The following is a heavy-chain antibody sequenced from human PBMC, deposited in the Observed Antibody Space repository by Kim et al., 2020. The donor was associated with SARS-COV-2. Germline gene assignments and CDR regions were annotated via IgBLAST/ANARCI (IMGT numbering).Heavy chain of an antibody. V-gene: IGHV3-48*02. CDR2: I. J-gene: IGHJ3*01. Sequence: IHYADSVRCRFTISRDNAGESLFLRMNSLLDDDTAVYYCARGLQYAFDVWGQGTMVTASS. CDR3: ARGLQYAFDV.